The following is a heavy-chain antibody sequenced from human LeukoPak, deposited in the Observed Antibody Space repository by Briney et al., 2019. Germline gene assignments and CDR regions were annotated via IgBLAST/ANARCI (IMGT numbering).Heavy chain of an antibody. Sequence: GGSLRLSCAAPGFTFSRYGMHWVRQAPGKGLEWVAVISYDGSNKYYADSVKGRFTISRDNSKNTLYLQMNSLRAEDTAVYYCAKDARNDYGDYGPNYYGMDVWGQGTTVTVSS. J-gene: IGHJ6*02. V-gene: IGHV3-30*18. CDR3: AKDARNDYGDYGPNYYGMDV. CDR2: ISYDGSNK. D-gene: IGHD4-17*01. CDR1: GFTFSRYG.